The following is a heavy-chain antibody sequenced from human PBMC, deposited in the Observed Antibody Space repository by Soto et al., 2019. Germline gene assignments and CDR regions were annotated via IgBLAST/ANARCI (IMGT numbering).Heavy chain of an antibody. CDR2: IYYSGST. J-gene: IGHJ6*02. CDR3: ARQDSSGWYDYYYGMDV. V-gene: IGHV4-39*01. CDR1: GGSISSSSYY. D-gene: IGHD6-19*01. Sequence: ETLSLTCTVSGGSISSSSYYWGWIRQPPGKGLEWIGSIYYSGSTYYNPSLKSRVTISVDTSKNQFSLKLSSVTAAGTAVYYCARQDSSGWYDYYYGMDVWGQGTTVTVSS.